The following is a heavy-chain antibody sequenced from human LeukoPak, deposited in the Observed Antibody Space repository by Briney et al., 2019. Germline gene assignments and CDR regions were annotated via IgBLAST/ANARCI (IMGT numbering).Heavy chain of an antibody. CDR2: MNPNSGNT. CDR1: GYTFTSYD. Sequence: AAVKVSCKASGYTFTSYDINWVRQATGQGLEWMGWMNPNSGNTGYAQKFQGRVTMTRNTSISTAYMELSSLRSEDTAVYYCARGDPWFGELSNAFDIWGQGTMVTVSS. D-gene: IGHD3-10*01. V-gene: IGHV1-8*01. J-gene: IGHJ3*02. CDR3: ARGDPWFGELSNAFDI.